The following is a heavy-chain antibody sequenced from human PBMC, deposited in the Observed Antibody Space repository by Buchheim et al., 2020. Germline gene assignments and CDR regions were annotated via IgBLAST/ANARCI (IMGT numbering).Heavy chain of an antibody. Sequence: QVQLVESGGGVVQPGRSLRLSCAASGFTFSSYGMHWVRQAPGKGLEWVAVIWYDGSNKYYADSVKGRFTISRDNSKNKLYLQMNSLRAEDTAVYYCARGLLALYSRSSRALVYWGQGTL. D-gene: IGHD6-6*01. CDR1: GFTFSSYG. V-gene: IGHV3-33*01. J-gene: IGHJ4*02. CDR2: IWYDGSNK. CDR3: ARGLLALYSRSSRALVY.